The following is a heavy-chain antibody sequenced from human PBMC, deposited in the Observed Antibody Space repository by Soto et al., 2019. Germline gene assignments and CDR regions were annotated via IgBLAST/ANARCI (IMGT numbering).Heavy chain of an antibody. CDR2: ISYEGSNK. Sequence: QVHLVDSGGGVVQPGGSLRLSCAASGFTFSSYGMHWVRQAPGKGLEWVAFISYEGSNKFYADSVKGRFTISRDSSKSTLYLQMNSLRADDTALYFCAKGHRMTTVRGLIDYWGQGTLVTVSS. V-gene: IGHV3-30*18. D-gene: IGHD3-10*01. CDR3: AKGHRMTTVRGLIDY. J-gene: IGHJ4*02. CDR1: GFTFSSYG.